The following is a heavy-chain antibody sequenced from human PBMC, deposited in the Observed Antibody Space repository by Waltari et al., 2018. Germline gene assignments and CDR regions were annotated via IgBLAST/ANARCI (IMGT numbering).Heavy chain of an antibody. V-gene: IGHV5-51*03. CDR1: GYSFTSYW. J-gene: IGHJ4*02. CDR3: ARPKIPGIAVAGLFDY. D-gene: IGHD6-19*01. CDR2: IYPGDSDT. Sequence: EVQLVQSGAEVKKPGESLKISCKGSGYSFTSYWIGWVRQMPGKGLEWMGIIYPGDSDTSYSPSFQGQVTISADKSISTAYLQWSSLKASDTAMYYCARPKIPGIAVAGLFDYWGQGTLVTVSS.